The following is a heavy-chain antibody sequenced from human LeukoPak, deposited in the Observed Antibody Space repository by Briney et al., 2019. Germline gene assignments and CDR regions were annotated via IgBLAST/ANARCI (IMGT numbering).Heavy chain of an antibody. CDR3: ARVDYDILTGHTTTNYYYYMDV. Sequence: GESLKISCRGSGYSFTSYWIGWVRQMPGKGLEWMGIIYPGDSDTRYSPSFQGQVTISADKSISTAYLQWSSLKASDTAMYYCARVDYDILTGHTTTNYYYYMDVWGKGTTVTISS. CDR2: IYPGDSDT. D-gene: IGHD3-9*01. CDR1: GYSFTSYW. V-gene: IGHV5-51*01. J-gene: IGHJ6*03.